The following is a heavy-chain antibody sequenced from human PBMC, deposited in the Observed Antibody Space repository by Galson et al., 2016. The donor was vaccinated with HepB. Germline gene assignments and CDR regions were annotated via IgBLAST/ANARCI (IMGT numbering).Heavy chain of an antibody. D-gene: IGHD5-18*01. CDR3: AWAVDTSMVELDY. CDR1: GYTFSSYA. V-gene: IGHV1-3*01. Sequence: SVKVSCKASGYTFSSYAIHWVRQAPGQRLEWMGWINAANGKTKYSQKFQGRVTITRDTSASTAYMELSSLSSEDTAVYYCAWAVDTSMVELDYWGQGTLVTGSS. CDR2: INAANGKT. J-gene: IGHJ4*02.